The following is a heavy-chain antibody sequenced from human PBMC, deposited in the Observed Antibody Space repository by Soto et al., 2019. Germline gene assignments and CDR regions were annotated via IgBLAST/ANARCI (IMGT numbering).Heavy chain of an antibody. CDR2: INHSGST. Sequence: SETLSLTCAVYGGSFSGYYWSWIRQPPGKGLEWIGEINHSGSTNYNPSLKSRVTISVDTSKNQFSLKLSSVTAADTAVYYCARHHAYQIAARRTFKFDYWGQGTLVTVSS. CDR3: ARHHAYQIAARRTFKFDY. V-gene: IGHV4-34*01. CDR1: GGSFSGYY. J-gene: IGHJ4*02. D-gene: IGHD6-6*01.